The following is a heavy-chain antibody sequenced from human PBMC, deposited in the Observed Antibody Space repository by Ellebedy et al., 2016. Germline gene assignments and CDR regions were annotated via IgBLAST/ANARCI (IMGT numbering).Heavy chain of an antibody. D-gene: IGHD2-21*02. J-gene: IGHJ6*02. CDR1: GYTFTSYG. CDR3: ARDPSTYCGGDCYQTYGMDV. CDR2: ISAYNGNT. V-gene: IGHV1-18*01. Sequence: ASVKVSCKASGYTFTSYGISWVRQAPGQGLEWMGWISAYNGNTNYAQKLQGRVTMTTDTSTSTAYMELRSLRSDDTAVYYCARDPSTYCGGDCYQTYGMDVWGQGTTVTVSS.